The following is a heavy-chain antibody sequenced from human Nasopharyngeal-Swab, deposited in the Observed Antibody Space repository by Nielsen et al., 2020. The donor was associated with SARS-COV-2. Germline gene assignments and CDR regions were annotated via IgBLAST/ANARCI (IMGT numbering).Heavy chain of an antibody. J-gene: IGHJ4*02. CDR3: ARGHNWSFDY. CDR1: GFTFSSYW. CDR2: IKQDGSEK. Sequence: GESLKISCAASGFTFSSYWMNWVRQAPGKGLEWVANIKQDGSEKPYVDSVTGRFTISRDNAKNSVYLQMNSLRAEATAVYYCARGHNWSFDYWGQGTLVTVSS. V-gene: IGHV3-7*04. D-gene: IGHD1-1*01.